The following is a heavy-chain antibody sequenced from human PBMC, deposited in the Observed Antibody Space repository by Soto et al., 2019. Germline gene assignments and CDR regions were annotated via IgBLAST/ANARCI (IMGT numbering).Heavy chain of an antibody. V-gene: IGHV4-31*02. D-gene: IGHD6-19*01. CDR3: ARMYSSGSGWFHP. J-gene: IGHJ5*02. CDR1: GGPVSGDDLY. CDR2: FYSSGSI. Sequence: SQTLSLTCVVSGGPVSGDDLYWSWIRHHPGKGLEWIGSFYSSGSIIYNPSLRSRVSISGDTSSNQFSMSLTSVTAADTARYYCARMYSSGSGWFHPWGQGTLVTVSS.